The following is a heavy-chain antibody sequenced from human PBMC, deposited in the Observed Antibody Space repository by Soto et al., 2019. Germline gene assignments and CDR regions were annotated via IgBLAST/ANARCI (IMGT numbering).Heavy chain of an antibody. V-gene: IGHV1-8*01. CDR3: ARGVKYGAYSRWFDP. CDR2: MNPNIGNT. J-gene: IGHJ5*02. D-gene: IGHD4-17*01. Sequence: ASVKVSCKASGYTFTSYDINWVRQATGQGLEYLGWMNPNIGNTGYVKKFQGRVTMTRDTSISTAYMELSSLRSEDTAVYFCARGVKYGAYSRWFDPWGQGTLVTVSS. CDR1: GYTFTSYD.